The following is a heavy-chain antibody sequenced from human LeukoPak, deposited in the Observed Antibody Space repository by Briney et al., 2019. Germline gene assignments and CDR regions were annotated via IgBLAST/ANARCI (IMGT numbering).Heavy chain of an antibody. CDR3: AKAGDSSSRSDYFDY. CDR1: GFTFSSYA. Sequence: GGSLRLSCAASGFTFSSYAMSWVRKAPGKGLEWVSAISGSGGSTYYADSVKGRFTISRDNSKNTLYLQMNSLRAEDTAVYYCAKAGDSSSRSDYFDYWGQGTLVTVSS. D-gene: IGHD6-13*01. J-gene: IGHJ4*02. V-gene: IGHV3-23*01. CDR2: ISGSGGST.